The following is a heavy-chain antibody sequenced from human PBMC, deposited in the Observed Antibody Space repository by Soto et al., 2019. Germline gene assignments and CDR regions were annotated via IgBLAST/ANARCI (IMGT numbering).Heavy chain of an antibody. D-gene: IGHD3-10*01. Sequence: SETLSLTCIVSGESISGTIYYWGWIRQPPGKGLEWIGYIYHSGSTYYNPSLKSRVTISVDRSKNQFSLKLSSVTAADTAVYYCARENNVLPGGYFDYWGQGTLVTVSS. J-gene: IGHJ4*02. CDR2: IYHSGST. V-gene: IGHV4-30-2*01. CDR1: GESISGTIYY. CDR3: ARENNVLPGGYFDY.